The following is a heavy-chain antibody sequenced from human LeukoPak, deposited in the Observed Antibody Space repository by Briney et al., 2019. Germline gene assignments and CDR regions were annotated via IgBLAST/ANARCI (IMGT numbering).Heavy chain of an antibody. CDR2: IYPGDSDT. CDR1: GYIFTNYW. J-gene: IGHJ4*02. CDR3: ARQSRDGSKTRGYYFDY. V-gene: IGHV5-51*01. D-gene: IGHD3-10*01. Sequence: GESLKISCQVSGYIFTNYWIGWVRQMPGKGLEPIGIIYPGDSDTTYSPSFQGQVTISVDKSISTVYLQWSSLKASDTAMYYCARQSRDGSKTRGYYFDYWGQGTLVTVSS.